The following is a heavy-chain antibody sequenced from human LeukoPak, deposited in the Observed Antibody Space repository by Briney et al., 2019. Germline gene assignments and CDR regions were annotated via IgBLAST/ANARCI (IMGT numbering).Heavy chain of an antibody. D-gene: IGHD1/OR15-1a*01. CDR2: INGDGSNT. Sequence: PGGSLRLSCAASGFTFSAYWMHWARQVPGKGLVWVSCINGDGSNTRYADSVKGRFTTSRDNAKNMMYLQMNSLRVEDTAVYYCARDSRNKGFDPWGQGTLVTVSA. V-gene: IGHV3-74*01. J-gene: IGHJ5*02. CDR1: GFTFSAYW. CDR3: ARDSRNKGFDP.